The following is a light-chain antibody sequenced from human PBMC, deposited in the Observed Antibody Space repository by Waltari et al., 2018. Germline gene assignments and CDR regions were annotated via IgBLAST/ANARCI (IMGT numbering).Light chain of an antibody. V-gene: IGLV2-14*01. CDR3: SSYTGSSTWV. CDR1: SSDIGGYTY. Sequence: QSALTQPASVSGSPGQSITIPCTGTSSDIGGYTYVSWYQQDVGKAPKLLIYDVSKRPSGVSNRFSGSKSGNTASLTISGLQAEDEADYHCSSYTGSSTWVFGGGTKLTVL. CDR2: DVS. J-gene: IGLJ3*02.